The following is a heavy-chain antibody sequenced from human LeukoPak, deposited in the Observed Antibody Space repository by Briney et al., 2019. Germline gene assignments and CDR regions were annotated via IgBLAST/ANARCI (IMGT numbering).Heavy chain of an antibody. D-gene: IGHD1-20*01. CDR2: IYYSGST. CDR1: GDSISTYY. Sequence: KPSETLSLTCTVSGDSISTYYWSWIRQPPGKGLEWIGYIYYSGSTNYNPSLKSRVTISIDTSKNQFSLKLSSVTAADTAVYYCARDNWNDRALDYWGQGTLVTVSS. CDR3: ARDNWNDRALDY. J-gene: IGHJ4*02. V-gene: IGHV4-59*01.